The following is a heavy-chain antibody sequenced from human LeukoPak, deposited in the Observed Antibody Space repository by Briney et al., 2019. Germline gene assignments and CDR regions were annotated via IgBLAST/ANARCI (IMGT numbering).Heavy chain of an antibody. CDR3: ARVTYYYDSSGYDY. V-gene: IGHV1-8*01. J-gene: IGHJ4*02. Sequence: GASVKVSCKASGYPFTTYDINWVRQAPGQGLEWVAWMNPNSGGTVYAQKFQGRVTITADKSTSTAYMELSSLRSEDTAVYYCARVTYYYDSSGYDYWGQGTLVTVSS. D-gene: IGHD3-22*01. CDR2: MNPNSGGT. CDR1: GYPFTTYD.